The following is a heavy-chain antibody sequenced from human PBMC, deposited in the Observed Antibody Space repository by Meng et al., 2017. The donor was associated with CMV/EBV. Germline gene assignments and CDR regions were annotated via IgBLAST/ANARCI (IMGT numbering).Heavy chain of an antibody. CDR3: ASDFNSGWYFAPSSLDY. J-gene: IGHJ4*02. D-gene: IGHD6-19*01. CDR2: ISSSSSTI. V-gene: IGHV3-48*04. Sequence: GESLKISCAASGFTFSNYGMNWVRPAPGKGLEWVSYISSSSSTIDYADSVKGRFTISRDNAKNSLYLQMNSLRAEDTGVYYFASDFNSGWYFAPSSLDYWGQGTLVTVSS. CDR1: GFTFSNYG.